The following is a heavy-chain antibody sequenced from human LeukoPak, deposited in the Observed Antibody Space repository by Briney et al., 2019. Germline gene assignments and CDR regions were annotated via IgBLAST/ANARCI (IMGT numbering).Heavy chain of an antibody. CDR2: IYSGGST. V-gene: IGHV3-66*01. CDR1: GFTFSSYA. D-gene: IGHD2-15*01. J-gene: IGHJ4*02. Sequence: GGSLRLSCAASGFTFSSYAMSWVRQAPGKGLEWVSIIYSGGSTYYADSVKGRFSISRDNSKNTLYLQMNSLRAEDTAVYYCARDRGVAAKYYFDYWGQGTLVIVSS. CDR3: ARDRGVAAKYYFDY.